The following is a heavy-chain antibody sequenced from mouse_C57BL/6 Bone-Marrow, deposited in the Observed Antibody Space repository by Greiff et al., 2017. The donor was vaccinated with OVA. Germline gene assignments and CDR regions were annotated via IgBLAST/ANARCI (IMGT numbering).Heavy chain of an antibody. CDR2: IHPNSGST. J-gene: IGHJ1*03. CDR3: ARNYGMYWYFDV. CDR1: GYTFTSYW. Sequence: QVQLQQPGAELVKPGASVKLSCKASGYTFTSYWMHWVKQRPGQGLEWIGMIHPNSGSTNYNEKFKSKATLTVAKSSSTAYMQLSSLTSDDSAVYYCARNYGMYWYFDVWGTGTTVTVSS. D-gene: IGHD1-1*01. V-gene: IGHV1-64*01.